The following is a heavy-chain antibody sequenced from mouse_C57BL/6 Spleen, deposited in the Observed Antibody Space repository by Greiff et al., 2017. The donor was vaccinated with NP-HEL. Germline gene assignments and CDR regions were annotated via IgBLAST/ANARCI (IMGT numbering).Heavy chain of an antibody. CDR3: ARSSLLRYLYWYFDV. Sequence: EVQLVESGGGLVQPGGSLSLSCAASGFTFTDYYMSWVRQPPGKALEWLGFIRNKANGYTTKYSASVKGRFTISRDNSQSILYLQMNALRAEDSATYYCARSSLLRYLYWYFDVWGTGTTVTVSS. CDR2: IRNKANGYTT. CDR1: GFTFTDYY. J-gene: IGHJ1*03. D-gene: IGHD1-1*01. V-gene: IGHV7-3*01.